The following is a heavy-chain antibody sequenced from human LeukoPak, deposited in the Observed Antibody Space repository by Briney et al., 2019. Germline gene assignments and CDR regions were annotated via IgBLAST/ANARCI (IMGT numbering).Heavy chain of an antibody. CDR2: MNPNSGNT. CDR1: GYTFTSYD. J-gene: IGHJ6*03. Sequence: GASVKVSCKASGYTFTSYDINWVRQATGQGLEWMGWMNPNSGNTGYAQKFQGRVTMTRNTPISTPYMELSSLRSEDTAVYYCARSGYDSSGYYPYYYYYYYMDVWGKGTTVTVSS. V-gene: IGHV1-8*01. D-gene: IGHD3-22*01. CDR3: ARSGYDSSGYYPYYYYYYYMDV.